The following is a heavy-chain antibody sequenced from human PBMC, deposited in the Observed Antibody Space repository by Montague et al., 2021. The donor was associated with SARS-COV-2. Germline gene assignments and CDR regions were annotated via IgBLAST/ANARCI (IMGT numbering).Heavy chain of an antibody. CDR2: MYYSGST. D-gene: IGHD6-13*01. Sequence: SETLSLTCTVSGGSISSSSYYWGWIRQPPGKGLERIGSMYYSGSTYYYSSLKIRDTISVDTATNQFSLTLSSVTVADTAVYYCARVGRKQLVRLAGMDVWGQGTTVTVSS. CDR3: ARVGRKQLVRLAGMDV. CDR1: GGSISSSSYY. J-gene: IGHJ6*02. V-gene: IGHV4-39*07.